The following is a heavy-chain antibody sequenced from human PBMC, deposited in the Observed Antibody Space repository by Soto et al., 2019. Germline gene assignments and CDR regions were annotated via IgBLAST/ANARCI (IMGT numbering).Heavy chain of an antibody. CDR1: GASISSGLYY. Sequence: QVQLRESGPGLVKPSQTLSLTCTVSGASISSGLYYWNWIRHIPGKGREWIGCIHYSEVIYYNPSLHSRAIISLSPADYHLSLKLTSVSAAFAAVYYCAGRPDRAKAGDRGQRILGTVSS. V-gene: IGHV4-31*03. J-gene: IGHJ4*02. D-gene: IGHD6-19*01. CDR2: IHYSEVI. CDR3: AGRPDRAKAGD.